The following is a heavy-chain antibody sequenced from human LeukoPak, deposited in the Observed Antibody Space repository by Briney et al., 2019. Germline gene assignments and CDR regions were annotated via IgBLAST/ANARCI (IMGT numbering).Heavy chain of an antibody. J-gene: IGHJ4*02. V-gene: IGHV3-30-3*01. CDR3: ARGHDYGNY. Sequence: GGSRRLSCAGSGFTFSSYAMHWVRQAPGKGLEWVAVISYDGTNNYSADSVKGRFTISRDNSKNSLYLQTNSLRAEDTAVYECARGHDYGNYWGQGTLVTVSS. CDR1: GFTFSSYA. CDR2: ISYDGTNN. D-gene: IGHD4-17*01.